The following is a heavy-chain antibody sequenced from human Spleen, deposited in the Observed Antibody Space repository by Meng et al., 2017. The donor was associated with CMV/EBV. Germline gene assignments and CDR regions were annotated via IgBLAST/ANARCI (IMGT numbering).Heavy chain of an antibody. CDR1: YH. J-gene: IGHJ5*02. CDR3: ARAPRGQMRGGVIAALRAFWFDP. D-gene: IGHD6-6*01. V-gene: IGHV4-34*01. Sequence: YHWGWTRQPPGKGLEWIGEINHSGSTNYNPSLKSRVIISVDTSKNQFSLKLSSVTAADTAVYYCARAPRGQMRGGVIAALRAFWFDPWGQGTLVTVSS. CDR2: INHSGST.